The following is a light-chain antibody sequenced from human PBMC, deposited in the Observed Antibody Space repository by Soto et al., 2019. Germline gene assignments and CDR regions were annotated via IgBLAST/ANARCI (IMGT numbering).Light chain of an antibody. V-gene: IGLV2-11*01. Sequence: QSALTQPRSVSGSPGQSVTISCTGTSSDVGGYNYVSWYQQHPGKAPKLMIYDVSKRPSGVPDRFSGSKSGNTASLTISGLKAEDEADYYCCSYAGSHTWVFGGGTKLTVL. J-gene: IGLJ3*02. CDR1: SSDVGGYNY. CDR2: DVS. CDR3: CSYAGSHTWV.